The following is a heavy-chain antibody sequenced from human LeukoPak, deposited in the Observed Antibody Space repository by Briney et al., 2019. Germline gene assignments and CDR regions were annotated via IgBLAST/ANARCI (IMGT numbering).Heavy chain of an antibody. CDR2: IYTSGST. Sequence: SETLSLTCTVSGGSISSGSYYWSWIRQPAGKGLEWIGRIYTSGSTNYNPSLKSRVTISVDTSKNQFSLKLSSVTAADTAVYYCASSGKGLYSGSYWAAFDIWGQGTMVTVSS. J-gene: IGHJ3*02. V-gene: IGHV4-61*02. CDR1: GGSISSGSYY. CDR3: ASSGKGLYSGSYWAAFDI. D-gene: IGHD1-26*01.